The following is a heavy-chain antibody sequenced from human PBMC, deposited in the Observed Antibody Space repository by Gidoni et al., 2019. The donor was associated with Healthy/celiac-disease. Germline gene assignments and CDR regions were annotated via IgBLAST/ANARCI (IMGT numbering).Heavy chain of an antibody. D-gene: IGHD6-13*01. Sequence: GKGLEWVAVISYDGSNKYYADSVKGRFTISRDNSKNTLYQQMNSLRAEDTAVYYCAKAYREAGYSSSWYFWFDPWGQGTLVTVSS. CDR3: AKAYREAGYSSSWYFWFDP. V-gene: IGHV3-30*18. J-gene: IGHJ5*02. CDR2: ISYDGSNK.